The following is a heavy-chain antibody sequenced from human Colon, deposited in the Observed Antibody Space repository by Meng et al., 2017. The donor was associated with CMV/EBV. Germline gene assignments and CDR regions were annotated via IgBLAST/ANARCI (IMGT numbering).Heavy chain of an antibody. Sequence: GGSLRLSCRGSGFTFGDYGMSWVRQVPGKGLEWVSGIGWNGNTKGYADSVRGRFIISRDDAQNSLYLNMSSLTVDDTALYYCARDRDFWRGQHGEFEHWGQGTLVTVS. J-gene: IGHJ4*02. CDR3: ARDRDFWRGQHGEFEH. CDR2: IGWNGNTK. V-gene: IGHV3-20*04. CDR1: GFTFGDYG. D-gene: IGHD3-3*01.